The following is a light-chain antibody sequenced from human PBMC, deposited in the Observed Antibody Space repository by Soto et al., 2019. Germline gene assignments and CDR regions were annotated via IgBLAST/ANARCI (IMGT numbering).Light chain of an antibody. V-gene: IGKV3-15*01. Sequence: EFVLTQSPGTLSLSPGERATLSWRASQSVSSRYLAWYKQKPGQAPRLLIYGASTRATGIPARSSGSGSGTEFTLTISSLKSEDFEVYYCQQYNNWPLTFGGGTKVDIK. CDR3: QQYNNWPLT. CDR2: GAS. CDR1: QSVSSRY. J-gene: IGKJ4*01.